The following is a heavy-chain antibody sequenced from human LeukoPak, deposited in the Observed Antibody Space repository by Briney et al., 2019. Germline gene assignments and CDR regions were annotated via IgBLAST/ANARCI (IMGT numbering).Heavy chain of an antibody. J-gene: IGHJ4*02. CDR2: INHSGST. CDR1: GGSFSGYY. Sequence: SETLSLTCAVYGGSFSGYYWSWIRQPPGKGLEWIGEINHSGSTNYNPSLKSRVTISVDTSKTQFSLKLSSVTAADTAVYYCARGKGYCSGGSCYSAVRPLYFDYWGQGTLVTVSS. D-gene: IGHD2-15*01. CDR3: ARGKGYCSGGSCYSAVRPLYFDY. V-gene: IGHV4-34*01.